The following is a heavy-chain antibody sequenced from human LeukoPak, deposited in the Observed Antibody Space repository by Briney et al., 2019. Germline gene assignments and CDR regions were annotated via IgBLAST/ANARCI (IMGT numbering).Heavy chain of an antibody. Sequence: GGSLRLSCAASGFTFSSYGMHWVRQAPGKGLEWVAFIRYDGSNKYYADSVKGRFTISRDNAKNSLYLQMNSLRAEDTAVYYCARTSLWFGELLGWFDPWGQGTLVTVSS. J-gene: IGHJ5*02. CDR1: GFTFSSYG. CDR2: IRYDGSNK. D-gene: IGHD3-10*01. V-gene: IGHV3-30*02. CDR3: ARTSLWFGELLGWFDP.